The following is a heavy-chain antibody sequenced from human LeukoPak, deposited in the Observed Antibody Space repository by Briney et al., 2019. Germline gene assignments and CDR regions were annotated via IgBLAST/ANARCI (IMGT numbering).Heavy chain of an antibody. Sequence: SETLSLTCAVYGGSFSDYYWSWIRQPPGKGLEWIGEINHSGSTNYNPPLKSRVTISVDTSKNQFSLKLSSVTAADTAVYYCAGGPRSGSFRSVLFQHWGQGTLVTVSS. V-gene: IGHV4-34*01. CDR2: INHSGST. J-gene: IGHJ1*01. CDR3: AGGPRSGSFRSVLFQH. CDR1: GGSFSDYY. D-gene: IGHD1-26*01.